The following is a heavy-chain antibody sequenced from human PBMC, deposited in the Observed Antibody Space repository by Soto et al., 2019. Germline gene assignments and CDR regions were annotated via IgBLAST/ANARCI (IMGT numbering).Heavy chain of an antibody. CDR1: GGTFSSYA. Sequence: GASVKVSCKASGGTFSSYAISWVRQAPGQGLEWMGGIIPIFGTANYAQKFQGRVTITADESTSTAYMELSSLRSEDTAVYYCARQAPGYCSGGSCYLSWGQRTLVTVSS. D-gene: IGHD2-15*01. CDR3: ARQAPGYCSGGSCYLS. CDR2: IIPIFGTA. V-gene: IGHV1-69*13. J-gene: IGHJ4*02.